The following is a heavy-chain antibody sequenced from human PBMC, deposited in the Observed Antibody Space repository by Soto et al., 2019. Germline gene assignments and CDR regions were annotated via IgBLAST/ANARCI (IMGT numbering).Heavy chain of an antibody. D-gene: IGHD1-26*01. Sequence: GGSLRLSWAASGFTFSDHYMGWVRQAPGKGLEWVGRTRNKANSYTTEYAASVKGRFTISRDDSKNSLYLQMNSLKTEDTAVYYCARVVGAPNWFDPWGQGTLVTVSS. V-gene: IGHV3-72*01. CDR2: TRNKANSYTT. J-gene: IGHJ5*02. CDR3: ARVVGAPNWFDP. CDR1: GFTFSDHY.